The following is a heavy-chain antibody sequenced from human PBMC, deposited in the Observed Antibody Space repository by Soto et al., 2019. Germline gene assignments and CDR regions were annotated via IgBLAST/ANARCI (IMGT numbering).Heavy chain of an antibody. V-gene: IGHV4-30-2*01. CDR3: ARDKITGLFDY. J-gene: IGHJ4*02. D-gene: IGHD2-8*02. CDR1: GGSISSGGYS. CDR2: IYHSGGT. Sequence: SETLSLTCAVSGGSISSGGYSWSWIRQPPGKGLEWIGYIYHSGGTNYNPSLKSRVTISVDTSKNQFSLKLTSVTAADTAVYYCARDKITGLFDYWGQGILVTVSS.